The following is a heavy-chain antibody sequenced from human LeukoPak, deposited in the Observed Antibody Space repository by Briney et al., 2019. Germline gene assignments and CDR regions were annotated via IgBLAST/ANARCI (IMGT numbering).Heavy chain of an antibody. D-gene: IGHD2/OR15-2a*01. CDR1: GDFISDRNW. CDR2: IWHSGST. Sequence: SETLSLTCDITGDFISDRNWWSWLRQPPGKGLEWIGEIWHSGSTNYNPPHKSRVTISIDKSKNAVSLTLKSVTAADTAVYYCARINISDFDAFDIWGHGTLVTVSS. V-gene: IGHV4-4*02. CDR3: ARINISDFDAFDI. J-gene: IGHJ3*02.